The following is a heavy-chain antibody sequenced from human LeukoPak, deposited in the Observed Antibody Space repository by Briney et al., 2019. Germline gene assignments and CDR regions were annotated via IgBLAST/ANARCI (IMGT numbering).Heavy chain of an antibody. D-gene: IGHD3-10*01. CDR3: AREDSGSYYNYYYFYMDV. V-gene: IGHV4-4*07. CDR1: GGSFSSYF. Sequence: ASETLSLTCSISGGSFSSYFWSWVRQPAGKGLEWIGRIYPSGNTNYNPSLKSRVTLSVDTSKTQFSLRLSSVTAADTAVYYCAREDSGSYYNYYYFYMDVWGKGTTVTISS. J-gene: IGHJ6*03. CDR2: IYPSGNT.